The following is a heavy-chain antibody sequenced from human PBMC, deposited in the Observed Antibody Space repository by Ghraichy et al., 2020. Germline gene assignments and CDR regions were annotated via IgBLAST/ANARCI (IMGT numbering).Heavy chain of an antibody. Sequence: ASVKVSCKASGYTFTNYDINWVRQAPGQGLEWMGYMKSKSGDTGYAEKLQGRVTMTRDTSISTAYMELSSLRSEDTAVYYCAAGEYSDSSTNNDGFDIWGQGTMVIVSS. CDR1: GYTFTNYD. CDR3: AAGEYSDSSTNNDGFDI. V-gene: IGHV1-8*01. J-gene: IGHJ3*02. CDR2: MKSKSGDT. D-gene: IGHD6-6*01.